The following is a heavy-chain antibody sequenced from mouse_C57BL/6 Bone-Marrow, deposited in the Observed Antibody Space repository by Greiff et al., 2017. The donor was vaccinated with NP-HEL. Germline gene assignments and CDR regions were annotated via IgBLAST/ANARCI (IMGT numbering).Heavy chain of an antibody. CDR2: IWSGGST. CDR3: ARNSIITTVVSYFDY. D-gene: IGHD1-1*01. Sequence: QVQLQQSGPGLVQPSQSLSITCTVSGFSLTSYGVHWVRQSPGKGLEWLGVIWSGGSTDYNAAFISSLSISKDNSTSQVFFKMNSLQADDTAIYYCARNSIITTVVSYFDYWGQGTTLTVSS. V-gene: IGHV2-2*01. CDR1: GFSLTSYG. J-gene: IGHJ2*01.